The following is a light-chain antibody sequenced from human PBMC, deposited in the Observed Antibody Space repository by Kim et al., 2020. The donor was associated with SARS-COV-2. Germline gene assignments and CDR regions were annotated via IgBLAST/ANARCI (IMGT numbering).Light chain of an antibody. J-gene: IGLJ3*02. Sequence: AVGQTVRITSQGDSLRSYYASWYQQKPGQAPVLVIYGKNNRPSGIPDRFSGSSSGNTASLTITGAQVEDEADYYCNSRDSSGNHWVFGGGTQLTVL. V-gene: IGLV3-19*01. CDR2: GKN. CDR3: NSRDSSGNHWV. CDR1: SLRSYY.